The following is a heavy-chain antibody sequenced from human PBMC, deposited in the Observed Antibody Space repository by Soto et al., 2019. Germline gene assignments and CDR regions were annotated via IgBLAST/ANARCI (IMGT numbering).Heavy chain of an antibody. CDR3: VAPYYDILTGYYDDAFDI. D-gene: IGHD3-9*01. J-gene: IGHJ3*02. Sequence: PGGSLRLSCAASGFTFSSYWMHWVRQAPGKGLLWVSRINSDGRSTTYADSVKGRFTISRDNAKNTLYLQMNSLRAEDTVVYYCVAPYYDILTGYYDDAFDIWGQGTMVTVSS. CDR1: GFTFSSYW. CDR2: INSDGRST. V-gene: IGHV3-74*01.